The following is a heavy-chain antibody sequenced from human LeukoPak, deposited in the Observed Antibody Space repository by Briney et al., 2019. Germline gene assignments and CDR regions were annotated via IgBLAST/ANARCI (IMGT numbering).Heavy chain of an antibody. V-gene: IGHV4-34*01. CDR1: GGSFSGYY. J-gene: IGHJ6*02. CDR2: INHSGST. Sequence: PSETLSLTCAVYGGSFSGYYWSWIRQPPGKGLEWNGEINHSGSTNYNPSLKSRVTISVDTSKNQFSLKLSSVTAADTAVYYCARGKGYYYYYGMDVWGQGTTVTVSS. CDR3: ARGKGYYYYYGMDV.